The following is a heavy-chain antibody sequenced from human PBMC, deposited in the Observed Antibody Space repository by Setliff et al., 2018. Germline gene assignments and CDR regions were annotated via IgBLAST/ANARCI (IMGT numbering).Heavy chain of an antibody. Sequence: ASVKVSCKASGYTFTNYGFIWVRQAPGQGLEWMGRISAYNGNTNYAQKLQGRVTMTTDATTSTAYMELRSLRSDDTAVYYCASGVITFGGAMAEAFDIWGQGTTVTVSS. CDR3: ASGVITFGGAMAEAFDI. CDR2: ISAYNGNT. J-gene: IGHJ3*02. V-gene: IGHV1-18*01. CDR1: GYTFTNYG. D-gene: IGHD3-16*01.